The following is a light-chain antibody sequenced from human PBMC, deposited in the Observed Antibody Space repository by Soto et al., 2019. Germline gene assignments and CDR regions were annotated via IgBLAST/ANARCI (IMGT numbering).Light chain of an antibody. J-gene: IGLJ2*01. CDR1: SGRSSYA. CDR3: QTWGTGTVV. V-gene: IGLV4-69*01. CDR2: LNSDGSH. Sequence: QSVLTQSPSASASLGTSVKLTCTLSSGRSSYAIAWHQQQPEKGPRYLMKLNSDGSHNKGDGIPDRFSGSSPGAERYLTISSLQSEDQPDYYCQTWGTGTVVFGGGTKVTVL.